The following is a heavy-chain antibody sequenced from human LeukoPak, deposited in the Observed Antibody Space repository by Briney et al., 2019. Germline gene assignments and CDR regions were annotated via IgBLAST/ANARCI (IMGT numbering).Heavy chain of an antibody. CDR3: AKSASGWTRRGFDA. CDR1: GFAFNNYA. CDR2: IGDTGTNI. D-gene: IGHD6-19*01. V-gene: IGHV3-23*01. Sequence: GGSLRLSCAASGFAFNNYAMSWVRQAPGKGLEWVSSIGDTGTNIHYTDSAKGRFTISRDNSKNTLFLQMSSLRAEDTALYYCAKSASGWTRRGFDAWGKGTTVTVSS. J-gene: IGHJ6*04.